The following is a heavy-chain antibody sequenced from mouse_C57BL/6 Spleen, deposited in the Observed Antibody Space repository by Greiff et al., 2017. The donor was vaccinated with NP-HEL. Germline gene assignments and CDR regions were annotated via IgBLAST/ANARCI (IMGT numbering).Heavy chain of an antibody. D-gene: IGHD2-2*01. V-gene: IGHV1-69*01. J-gene: IGHJ4*01. CDR3: ARRGMVTTVYYYAMDY. CDR1: GYTFTSYW. CDR2: IDPSDSYT. Sequence: VQLQQSGAELVMPGASVKLSCKASGYTFTSYWMHWVKQRPGQGLEWIGEIDPSDSYTNYNQKFKGKSTLTVDKSSSTAYMQLSSLTSEDSAVYYCARRGMVTTVYYYAMDYWGQGTSVTVSS.